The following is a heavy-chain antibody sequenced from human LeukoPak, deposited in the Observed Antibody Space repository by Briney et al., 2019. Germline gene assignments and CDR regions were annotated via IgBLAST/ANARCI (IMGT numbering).Heavy chain of an antibody. Sequence: GGSLRLSCVASGFRFSDYIMHWVRQAPGKGLEYVSAIRSDGSSTVYPNAVKGRFTISRDNSESTLYLQLGSLRAEDTAVYYCTRRYGDHSGWAGYHDSWGQGTLVTVSS. V-gene: IGHV3-64*01. J-gene: IGHJ4*02. D-gene: IGHD6-19*01. CDR1: GFRFSDYI. CDR2: IRSDGSST. CDR3: TRRYGDHSGWAGYHDS.